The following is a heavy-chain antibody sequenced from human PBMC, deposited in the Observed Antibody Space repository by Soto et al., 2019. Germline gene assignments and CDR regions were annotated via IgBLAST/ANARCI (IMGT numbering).Heavy chain of an antibody. V-gene: IGHV1-69*13. CDR3: ASDLRRSVIKQQLTRQYYYYSMDV. J-gene: IGHJ6*03. Sequence: ASVKVSCKASGGTFSSYAISWVRQAPGQGLEWMGGIIPIFGTANYAQKFQGRVTITADESTSAAYMELSSLRSEDTAVYYCASDLRRSVIKQQLTRQYYYYSMDVWGKGTTVTVSS. D-gene: IGHD6-13*01. CDR2: IIPIFGTA. CDR1: GGTFSSYA.